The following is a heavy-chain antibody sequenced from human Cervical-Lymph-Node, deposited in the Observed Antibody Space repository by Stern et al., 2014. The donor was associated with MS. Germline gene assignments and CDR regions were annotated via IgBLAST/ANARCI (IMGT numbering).Heavy chain of an antibody. CDR1: GYTFTSYG. CDR2: ISAYNGNT. J-gene: IGHJ4*02. Sequence: VQLVESGAEVKKPGASVKVSCKASGYTFTSYGISWVRQAPGQGLEWMGWISAYNGNTNYAQKLQGRVTMTTDTSTSTAYMELRSLRSDDTAVYYCARAGGRHLAIEPNVSPAYWGQGTLVTVSS. D-gene: IGHD3-16*01. CDR3: ARAGGRHLAIEPNVSPAY. V-gene: IGHV1-18*04.